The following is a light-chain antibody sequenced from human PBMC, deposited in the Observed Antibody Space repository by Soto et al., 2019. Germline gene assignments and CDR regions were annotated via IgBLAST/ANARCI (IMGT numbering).Light chain of an antibody. J-gene: IGKJ5*01. V-gene: IGKV1-33*01. CDR2: DAS. CDR1: HDIRKY. Sequence: DIQMTQSPSSLSASAGDRVTITCQATHDIRKYLNWYQQKPGKAPKLLIYDASSLQAGVPSRFSGSGSGTDFTFTITSLQPEDVATYYCQQYDNLPITFGQGTRLEIK. CDR3: QQYDNLPIT.